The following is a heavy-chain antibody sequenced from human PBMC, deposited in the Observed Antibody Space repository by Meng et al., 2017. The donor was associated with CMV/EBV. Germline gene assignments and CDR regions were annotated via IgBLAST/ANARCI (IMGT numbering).Heavy chain of an antibody. V-gene: IGHV3-48*03. CDR2: ISSSGSTI. Sequence: GESLKISCAASGFTFSSYEMNWVRQAPGKGLEWVSYISSSGSTIYYADSVKGRFTISRDNAKNSLYLQMSSLRAEDTAVYYCLLGYCGTTSCRRDGMDVWGQGTTVTVSS. CDR1: GFTFSSYE. CDR3: LLGYCGTTSCRRDGMDV. J-gene: IGHJ6*02. D-gene: IGHD2-2*01.